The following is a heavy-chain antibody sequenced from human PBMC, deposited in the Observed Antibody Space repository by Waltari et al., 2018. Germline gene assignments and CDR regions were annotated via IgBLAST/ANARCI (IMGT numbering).Heavy chain of an antibody. CDR1: GYSFTSYN. D-gene: IGHD3-10*01. V-gene: IGHV1-8*03. CDR2: MNPTSGST. Sequence: QVQLVQSGAEVKKPGASVMVSCKASGYSFTSYNINWVRQAAGQGLEWMGWMNPTSGSTGYAQKFQDRVTITRNTSIGTAYMELRSLRSEDTAVYYCARDYGSGTYYYMDVWGKGTTVTVSS. J-gene: IGHJ6*03. CDR3: ARDYGSGTYYYMDV.